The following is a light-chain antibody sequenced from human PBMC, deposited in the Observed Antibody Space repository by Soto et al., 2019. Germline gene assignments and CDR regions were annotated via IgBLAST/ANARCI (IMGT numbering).Light chain of an antibody. J-gene: IGKJ4*01. CDR2: AAS. Sequence: DIQMTQSPSSLSASVGDRVTITCRASKGISNYLAWYQQKPGKVPKLLIYAASTLQSGVPSRFSGSGSGTDFTLTISSLQPEDVATYFCQKYNSAPLTFGGGTKEEIK. V-gene: IGKV1-27*01. CDR1: KGISNY. CDR3: QKYNSAPLT.